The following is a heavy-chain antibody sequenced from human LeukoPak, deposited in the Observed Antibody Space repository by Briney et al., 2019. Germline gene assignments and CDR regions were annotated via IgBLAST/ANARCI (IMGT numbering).Heavy chain of an antibody. D-gene: IGHD3-9*01. CDR3: ARGAGYDILTGDQASRYYFDY. CDR1: GGSFSGYY. V-gene: IGHV4-34*01. J-gene: IGHJ4*02. CDR2: INHSGST. Sequence: SETLSLTCAVYGGSFSGYYWSWIRQPPGKGLEWIGEINHSGSTNYNPSPKSRVTISVDTSKNQFSLKLSSVTAADTAVYYCARGAGYDILTGDQASRYYFDYWGQGTLVTVSS.